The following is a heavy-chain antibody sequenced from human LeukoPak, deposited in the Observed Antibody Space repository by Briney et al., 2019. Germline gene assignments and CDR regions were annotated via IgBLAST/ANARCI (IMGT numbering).Heavy chain of an antibody. Sequence: SETLSLTCAVYGGSFSGYYWSWIRQPPGKGLEWIGEINHSGSTNYNPSLKSRVTISVDTSKNQFSQKLSSVTAADTAVYYCARGPKTYYDFWSGYATVGYWGQGTLVTVSS. D-gene: IGHD3-3*01. J-gene: IGHJ4*02. CDR2: INHSGST. V-gene: IGHV4-34*01. CDR3: ARGPKTYYDFWSGYATVGY. CDR1: GGSFSGYY.